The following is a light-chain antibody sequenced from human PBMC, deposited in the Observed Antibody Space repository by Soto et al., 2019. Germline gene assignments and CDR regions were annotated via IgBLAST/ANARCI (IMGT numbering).Light chain of an antibody. V-gene: IGKV3-20*01. Sequence: EIVLTQSPGTLSLSPGERATLSCRASQSVTSSYLTWYQQKPGQAPRLLIYGASSRAAGIPDRFSGSGSGTDFTLTINRLEPEDFAVYYCQQYGTSLSWTFGQVTKV. CDR3: QQYGTSLSWT. J-gene: IGKJ1*01. CDR1: QSVTSSY. CDR2: GAS.